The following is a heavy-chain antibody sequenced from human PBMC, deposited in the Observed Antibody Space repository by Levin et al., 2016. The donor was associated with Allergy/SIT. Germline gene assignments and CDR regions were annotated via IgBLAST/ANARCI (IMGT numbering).Heavy chain of an antibody. Sequence: GGSLRLSCAASGFTFSSYAMNWVRQAPGKGLEWVSSISGSGGDTHYSDSVKGRFTISRDNSKNTLYLQMNSLRAEDTAVYYCAKVHSSRGDYWGQGTLVTVSS. CDR3: AKVHSSRGDY. J-gene: IGHJ4*02. CDR1: GFTFSSYA. V-gene: IGHV3-23*01. CDR2: ISGSGGDT. D-gene: IGHD6-19*01.